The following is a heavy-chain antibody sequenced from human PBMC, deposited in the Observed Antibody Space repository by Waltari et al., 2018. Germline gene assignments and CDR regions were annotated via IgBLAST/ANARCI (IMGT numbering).Heavy chain of an antibody. CDR1: GFTFSSYS. J-gene: IGHJ6*02. D-gene: IGHD2-2*02. CDR2: SSSSSSKI. V-gene: IGHV3-21*01. CDR3: AGFRYQLLYSYYYYGMDG. Sequence: EVQLVESGGGLVKPGGSLRLSCAASGFTFSSYSMTWVRQAPGKGLEWVASSSSSSSKIYDADSVKGRITISRDNAKNSLYLQMNSLRAEDTAVYYCAGFRYQLLYSYYYYGMDGWGQGTTVTVSS.